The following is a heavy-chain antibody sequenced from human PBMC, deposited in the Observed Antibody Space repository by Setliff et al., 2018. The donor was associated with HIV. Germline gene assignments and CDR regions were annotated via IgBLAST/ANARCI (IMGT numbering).Heavy chain of an antibody. V-gene: IGHV3-48*03. D-gene: IGHD6-13*01. CDR3: ARDFVAALYY. CDR1: GFTFSSYE. Sequence: GSLRLSCAASGFTFSSYEMNWVRQAPGKGLEWVSYISSSGSTIYYADSVKGRFTISRDNAKNSLYLHMNSLRAEDTAVYYCARDFVAALYYWGQGTLVTVSS. J-gene: IGHJ4*02. CDR2: ISSSGSTI.